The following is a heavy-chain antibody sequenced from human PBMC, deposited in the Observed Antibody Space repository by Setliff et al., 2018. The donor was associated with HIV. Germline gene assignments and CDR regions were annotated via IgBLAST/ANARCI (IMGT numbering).Heavy chain of an antibody. J-gene: IGHJ5*02. CDR2: INPNSGDT. CDR3: AREDHYDRFLDH. V-gene: IGHV1-2*06. CDR1: GYTFTGYF. D-gene: IGHD3-22*01. Sequence: ASVKVSCKASGYTFTGYFIHLLRQAPGQGLEWMGRINPNSGDTNYAQKFQGRATMTRDTSITTAYMDLSRLTSDDTAVYYCAREDHYDRFLDHWGQGTLVTAPQ.